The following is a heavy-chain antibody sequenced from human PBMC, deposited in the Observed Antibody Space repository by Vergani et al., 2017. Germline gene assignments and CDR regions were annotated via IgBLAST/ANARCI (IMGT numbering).Heavy chain of an antibody. CDR3: ARHKEQLVPGNYYYYYYMDV. V-gene: IGHV4-38-2*01. J-gene: IGHJ6*03. Sequence: QVQLQESGPGLVKPSETLSLTCAVSGYSISSGYYWGWIRQPPGKGLEWIGSLFYGATAYYNPSLKSRVTISVDTSKNQFSLKLNSVTAADTAVYYCARHKEQLVPGNYYYYYYMDVWGKGTTVTVSS. CDR2: LFYGATA. CDR1: GYSISSGYY. D-gene: IGHD6-13*01.